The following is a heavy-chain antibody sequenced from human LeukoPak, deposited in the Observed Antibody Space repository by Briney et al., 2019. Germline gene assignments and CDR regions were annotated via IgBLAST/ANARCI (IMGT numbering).Heavy chain of an antibody. V-gene: IGHV3-23*01. J-gene: IGHJ4*02. CDR1: GFTLSTSA. CDR3: AKDRYCGSTSCSGSFDS. D-gene: IGHD2-2*01. Sequence: PGWSLRLSCAASGFTLSTSAMSWVRQAPGKGLERVSGVSISGGSTYYADSVKGRFTISRDNSKNTLYLQMNSLRAEDTAVYYCAKDRYCGSTSCSGSFDSWGRGTLVSVSS. CDR2: VSISGGST.